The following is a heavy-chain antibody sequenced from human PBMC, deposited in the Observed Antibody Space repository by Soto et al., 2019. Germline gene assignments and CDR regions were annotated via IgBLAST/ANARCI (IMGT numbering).Heavy chain of an antibody. J-gene: IGHJ6*02. CDR3: ARTSLHQLLLWGDYYGMYV. Sequence: ASVKVACKTSGYTFTGYYTHWVRQAPGQGLEWMGWINPNSGGTNYAQKFQGWVTMTRDTSISTVYMELSRLRSDDTAVYYCARTSLHQLLLWGDYYGMYVWGQGTTVTSP. CDR1: GYTFTGYY. CDR2: INPNSGGT. V-gene: IGHV1-2*04. D-gene: IGHD2-2*01.